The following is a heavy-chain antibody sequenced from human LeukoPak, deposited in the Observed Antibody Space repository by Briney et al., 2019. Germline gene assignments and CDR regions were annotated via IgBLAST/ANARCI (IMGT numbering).Heavy chain of an antibody. CDR2: IGKTET. Sequence: GGSLRLSCAASGFTFTSYAMSWVRQAPGKGLEWVATIGKTETFYGDSVTGRFTISRDNSKNTVNLQMNRLRVEDTAIYYCAKDWIQFNRVFDCFDSWGQGTLVTVSS. CDR1: GFTFTSYA. CDR3: AKDWIQFNRVFDCFDS. D-gene: IGHD5-18*01. V-gene: IGHV3-23*01. J-gene: IGHJ4*02.